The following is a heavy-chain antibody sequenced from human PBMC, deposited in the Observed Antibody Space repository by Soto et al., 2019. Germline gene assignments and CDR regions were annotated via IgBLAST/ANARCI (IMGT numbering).Heavy chain of an antibody. CDR1: GFTFSSYA. Sequence: EVQLLESGGGLVQPGGSLRLSCAASGFTFSSYAMSWVRQAPGKGLEWVAAIIGSVGSTYYADSVKVRFTISRDNSKNTLYLQMNSLRAEDTAVYYCAKVYYYGSGSYFPPTGYGMDVWGQGTTVTVSS. V-gene: IGHV3-23*01. J-gene: IGHJ6*02. CDR3: AKVYYYGSGSYFPPTGYGMDV. CDR2: IIGSVGST. D-gene: IGHD3-10*01.